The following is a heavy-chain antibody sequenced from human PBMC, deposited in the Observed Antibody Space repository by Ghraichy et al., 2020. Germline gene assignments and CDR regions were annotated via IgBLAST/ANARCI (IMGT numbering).Heavy chain of an antibody. D-gene: IGHD3-22*01. CDR2: INHSGST. J-gene: IGHJ4*02. CDR1: GGSFSGYY. CDR3: ARGRPRDSSGPRYLDY. Sequence: ESLNISCAVYGGSFSGYYWSWIRQPPGKGLEWIGEINHSGSTNYNPSLKSRVTISVDTSKNQFSLKLSSVTAADTAVYYCARGRPRDSSGPRYLDYWGQGTLVTVSS. V-gene: IGHV4-34*01.